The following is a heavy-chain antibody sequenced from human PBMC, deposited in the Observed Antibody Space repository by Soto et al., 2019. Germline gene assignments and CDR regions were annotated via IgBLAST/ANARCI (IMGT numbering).Heavy chain of an antibody. CDR1: GGTFNNYP. Sequence: QVQLVQSGAEVKKPASSVKVSCKASGGTFNNYPITWVRQAPGEGLEWMGGSIPIFGTANYEQNFQGRVTISVDESPSTAYVELSSLRSEDTAVYYCARGRGYSGDDHYYYFDMYVWCQGTTVTGSS. D-gene: IGHD5-12*01. CDR2: SIPIFGTA. CDR3: ARGRGYSGDDHYYYFDMYV. J-gene: IGHJ6*02. V-gene: IGHV1-69*01.